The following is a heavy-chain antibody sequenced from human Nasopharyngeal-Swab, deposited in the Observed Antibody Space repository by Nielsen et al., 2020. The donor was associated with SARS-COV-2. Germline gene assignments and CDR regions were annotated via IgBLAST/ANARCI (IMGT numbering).Heavy chain of an antibody. D-gene: IGHD3-22*01. Sequence: ASVKVSCKASGYTFTSYGISWVRQAPGQGLEWMGWISAYNGNTNYAQKFQGRVTMTRDTSISTAYMELSRLRSDDTAVYYCATSSSYYDSSGYSSSGMDVWGQGTTVTVSS. CDR3: ATSSSYYDSSGYSSSGMDV. CDR1: GYTFTSYG. V-gene: IGHV1-18*01. J-gene: IGHJ6*02. CDR2: ISAYNGNT.